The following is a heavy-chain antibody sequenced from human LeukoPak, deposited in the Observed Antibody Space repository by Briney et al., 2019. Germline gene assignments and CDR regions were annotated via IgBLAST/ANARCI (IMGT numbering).Heavy chain of an antibody. D-gene: IGHD5-18*01. CDR2: IYYSGST. J-gene: IGHJ4*02. Sequence: PSETLSLTCTVSGGSISSYYWSWIRQPPGKGLEWIGYIYYSGSTNYNPSLKSRVTISVDTSKNQFSLKLSSVTAADTAVYYCAREDTAMVWGYYFDYWGQGTLVTVSS. CDR3: AREDTAMVWGYYFDY. CDR1: GGSISSYY. V-gene: IGHV4-59*01.